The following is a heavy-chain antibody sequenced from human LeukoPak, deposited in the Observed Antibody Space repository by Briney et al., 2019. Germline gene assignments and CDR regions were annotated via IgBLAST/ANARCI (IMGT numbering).Heavy chain of an antibody. CDR2: ISWSEGST. CDR1: EFTFSTYW. Sequence: GGSLRLSCAASEFTFSTYWMSWVRQAPGKGLEWVSTISWSEGSTYYADSVKGRFTISRDNSKNTLYLHMNSLRAEDTAIYYCAKEMHLGDGDWGQGTLVTVSS. CDR3: AKEMHLGDGD. D-gene: IGHD2-21*02. J-gene: IGHJ4*02. V-gene: IGHV3-23*01.